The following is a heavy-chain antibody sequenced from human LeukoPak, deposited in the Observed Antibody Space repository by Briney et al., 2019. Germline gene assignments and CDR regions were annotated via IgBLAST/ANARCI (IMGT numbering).Heavy chain of an antibody. V-gene: IGHV3-53*01. CDR1: GFTVNSNH. CDR3: ARSTYCSGGTCSPYYFDY. D-gene: IGHD2-15*01. CDR2: IYRGGNT. J-gene: IGHJ4*02. Sequence: PGGSLRLSCVASGFTVNSNHMSWVRQAPGKGLEWVSVIYRGGNTHFADSVKGRFTIPRDNSKNTFYLQMNSLRAEDTAVYYCARSTYCSGGTCSPYYFDYWGQGTLVTVSS.